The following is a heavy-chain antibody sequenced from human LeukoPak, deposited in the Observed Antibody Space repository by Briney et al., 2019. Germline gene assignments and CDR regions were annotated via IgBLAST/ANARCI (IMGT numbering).Heavy chain of an antibody. CDR3: ARGGDIVVVPAATLFDY. CDR1: GFTFSSYG. CDR2: IWYDGSNK. J-gene: IGHJ4*02. Sequence: GGSLRLSCAASGFTFSSYGMHWVRQAPGKGLEWVAVIWYDGSNKYYADFVKGRFTISRDNSKNTLYLQMNSLRAEDTAVYYCARGGDIVVVPAATLFDYWGQGTLVTVSS. V-gene: IGHV3-33*01. D-gene: IGHD2-2*01.